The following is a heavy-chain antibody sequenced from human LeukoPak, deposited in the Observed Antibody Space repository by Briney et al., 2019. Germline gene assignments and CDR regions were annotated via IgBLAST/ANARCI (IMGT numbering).Heavy chain of an antibody. CDR1: GFTFSSYS. CDR2: ISSSSSTI. CDR3: ARGSLGVPAAYYFDY. J-gene: IGHJ4*02. D-gene: IGHD2-2*01. Sequence: PGGSLRLSCAASGFTFSSYSMNWVRRAPGKGLEWVSYISSSSSTIYYADSVKGRFTISRDNAKNSLYLQMNSLRAEDTAVYYCARGSLGVPAAYYFDYWGQGTLVTVSS. V-gene: IGHV3-48*01.